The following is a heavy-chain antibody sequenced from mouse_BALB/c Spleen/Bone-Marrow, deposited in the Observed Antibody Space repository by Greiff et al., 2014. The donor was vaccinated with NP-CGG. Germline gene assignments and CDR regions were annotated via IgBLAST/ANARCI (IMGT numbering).Heavy chain of an antibody. CDR3: TRGDFDWYFDV. Sequence: VQLQQSGAELVKPGASVKMSRKASGYTFTSYWMHWVKQRPGQGLEWIGVIDPSDSYTSYNQKFKGKATLTVDTSSSTAYMQPSSLTSEDSAVYYCTRGDFDWYFDVWGAGTTVTVSS. V-gene: IGHV1S127*01. CDR1: GYTFTSYW. CDR2: IDPSDSYT. J-gene: IGHJ1*01.